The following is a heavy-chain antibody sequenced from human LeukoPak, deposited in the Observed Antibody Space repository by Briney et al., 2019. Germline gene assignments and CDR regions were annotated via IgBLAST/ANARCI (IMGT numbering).Heavy chain of an antibody. CDR2: ISNSSSTI. CDR3: AREMDYYDSSGPPGFGY. J-gene: IGHJ4*02. Sequence: GGSLRLSCAASGFRFSSYSMNWVRQAPGKGLEWVSYISNSSSTIYYADSVKGRFTISRDNAKNSLYLQMNSLRDEDTAVYYCAREMDYYDSSGPPGFGYWGQGTLVTVSS. V-gene: IGHV3-48*02. D-gene: IGHD3-22*01. CDR1: GFRFSSYS.